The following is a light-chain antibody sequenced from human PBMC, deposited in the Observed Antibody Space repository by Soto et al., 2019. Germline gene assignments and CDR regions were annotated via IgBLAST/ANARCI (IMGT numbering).Light chain of an antibody. Sequence: DIQMTQSPSTLSASVGDTVTITCRASQSLSYWLAWYQQKPGQAPKLLIHKASTLESGAPSRFSGSGSDTEFPLTTSSLQRDDFATFYCQQYERFPYTFGQGTNLEIK. CDR3: QQYERFPYT. CDR2: KAS. CDR1: QSLSYW. J-gene: IGKJ2*01. V-gene: IGKV1-5*03.